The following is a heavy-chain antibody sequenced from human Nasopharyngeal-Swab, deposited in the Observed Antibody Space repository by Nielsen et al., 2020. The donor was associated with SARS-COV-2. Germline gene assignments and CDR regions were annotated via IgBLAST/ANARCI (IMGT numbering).Heavy chain of an antibody. CDR1: GFTFSTYG. V-gene: IGHV3-33*01. Sequence: GESLKISCAASGFTFSTYGMHWVRQAPGKGLEWVALIWSHGATQYYGDSVKGRFTISRDNSKNTLYLQMNRLRAEDTAVYYCARGPSCESTACNPDSWGQGTLVTVSS. D-gene: IGHD5/OR15-5a*01. J-gene: IGHJ4*02. CDR2: IWSHGATQ. CDR3: ARGPSCESTACNPDS.